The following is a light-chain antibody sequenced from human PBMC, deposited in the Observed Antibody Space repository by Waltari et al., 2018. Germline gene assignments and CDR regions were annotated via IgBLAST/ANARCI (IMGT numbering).Light chain of an antibody. CDR3: QQYNIWPWT. CDR2: RAS. V-gene: IGKV3D-15*01. J-gene: IGKJ1*01. Sequence: EVVMTQSPATLSVSPGERVSLSCRASQSAKTRLAWYQQTPGQAPRLLIDRASTRAAGVPDRFSGSGSVTEFTLTISSLQSEDSAIYYCQQYNIWPWTFGPGTNVDIK. CDR1: QSAKTR.